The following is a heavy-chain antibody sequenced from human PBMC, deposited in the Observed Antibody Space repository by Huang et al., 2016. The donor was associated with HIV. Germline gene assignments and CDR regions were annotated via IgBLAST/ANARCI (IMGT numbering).Heavy chain of an antibody. Sequence: QVQLVESGGGVVQPGRSLRLSCAASGFTFSNYGVHWVRQARGKGLGGGAAISKDGSYQYYSDSVKGRFNISRDDSQNTLYLQMSSLRAEDTAVYFWAKDREDSAYQLDYWGQGTRVTVSS. CDR1: GFTFSNYG. CDR3: AKDREDSAYQLDY. CDR2: ISKDGSYQ. V-gene: IGHV3-30*18. D-gene: IGHD5-12*01. J-gene: IGHJ4*02.